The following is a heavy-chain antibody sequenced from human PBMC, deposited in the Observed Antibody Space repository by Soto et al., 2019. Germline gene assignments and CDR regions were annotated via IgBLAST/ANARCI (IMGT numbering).Heavy chain of an antibody. D-gene: IGHD3-16*02. CDR2: ISSSSSTI. CDR1: GFTFSSYS. J-gene: IGHJ3*02. Sequence: PGGSLRLSCAASGFTFSSYSMNWGRQAPGKGLEWVSYISSSSSTIYYADSVKGRFTISRDNAKNSLYLQMNSLRDEDTAVYYCARDRRMGELSHDALDIWGQGTMVTVSS. V-gene: IGHV3-48*02. CDR3: ARDRRMGELSHDALDI.